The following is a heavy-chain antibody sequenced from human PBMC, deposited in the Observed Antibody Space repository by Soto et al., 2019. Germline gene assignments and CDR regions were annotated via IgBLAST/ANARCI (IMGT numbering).Heavy chain of an antibody. CDR1: GFTFSSYA. J-gene: IGHJ4*02. CDR3: ARGYGGTSFFAAYFDY. V-gene: IGHV3-30-3*01. Sequence: GWSLRLSCSASGFTFSSYAMHWCRQAPGKGLEWVAVISYDGSNKYYADSVKGRFTISRDNSKNTLYLQMNSLRAEDTAVYYCARGYGGTSFFAAYFDYWGQGTLVTVSS. D-gene: IGHD4-17*01. CDR2: ISYDGSNK.